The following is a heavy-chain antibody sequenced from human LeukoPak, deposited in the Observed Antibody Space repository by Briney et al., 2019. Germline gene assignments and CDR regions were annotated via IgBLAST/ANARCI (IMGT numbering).Heavy chain of an antibody. V-gene: IGHV3-74*01. CDR3: ARALAAAGTGGYL. J-gene: IGHJ4*02. Sequence: GGSLRLSCAASGFTFSNYWMHWVRQAPGKGLLWVARIHTNGSSTSYADSVKGRFTISRDNAKNTLYLQMNSLRAEDTAVYYCARALAAAGTGGYLWGQGTLVTVPS. CDR1: GFTFSNYW. CDR2: IHTNGSST. D-gene: IGHD6-13*01.